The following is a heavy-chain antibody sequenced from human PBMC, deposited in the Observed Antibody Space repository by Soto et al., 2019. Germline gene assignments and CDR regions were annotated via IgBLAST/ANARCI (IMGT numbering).Heavy chain of an antibody. Sequence: GGSLRLSCAASGFTFSGYGMHWVRQAPGKGLEWVAVISYDGGNKYYADSVKGRFTISRDNSKNTLYLQMNSLRAEDTAIYYCAKAGIVTIFGVVPPYYYYYYMDVWGKGTTVTVSS. CDR1: GFTFSGYG. CDR3: AKAGIVTIFGVVPPYYYYYYMDV. J-gene: IGHJ6*03. V-gene: IGHV3-30*18. CDR2: ISYDGGNK. D-gene: IGHD3-3*01.